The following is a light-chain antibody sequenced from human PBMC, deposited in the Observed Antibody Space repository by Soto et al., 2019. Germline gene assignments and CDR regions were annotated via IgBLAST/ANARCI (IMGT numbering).Light chain of an antibody. J-gene: IGKJ1*01. CDR3: QHYNSYSEA. V-gene: IGKV1-5*03. CDR1: QTISSW. Sequence: DIQMTQSPSTLSGSVGDRVTITCRASQTISSWFAWYQQKPGKAPKLLIYKASTLKSGVPSRFSGSGSGTEFTLTISSLQPDDFATYYCQHYNSYSEAFGHGTKVELK. CDR2: KAS.